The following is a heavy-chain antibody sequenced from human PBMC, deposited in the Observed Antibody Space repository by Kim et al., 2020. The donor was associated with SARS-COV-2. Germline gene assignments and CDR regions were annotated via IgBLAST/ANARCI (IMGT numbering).Heavy chain of an antibody. CDR1: GFTFSSHV. Sequence: GGSLRLSCAASGFTFSSHVIHWVRQAPGKGLEGVGMISYDGSDQIYADPVKGRFTISRDNSRNMLSLQMTSLRGEDTAVYYCARDYWGIQQGVAGMEVWG. D-gene: IGHD5-18*01. CDR2: ISYDGSDQ. CDR3: ARDYWGIQQGVAGMEV. V-gene: IGHV3-30*04. J-gene: IGHJ6*01.